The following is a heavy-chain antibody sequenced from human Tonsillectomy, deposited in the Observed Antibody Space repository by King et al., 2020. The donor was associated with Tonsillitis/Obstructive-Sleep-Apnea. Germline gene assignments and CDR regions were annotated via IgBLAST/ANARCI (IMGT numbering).Heavy chain of an antibody. CDR3: ARDDVVGRYIDS. CDR2: INPSSGVT. D-gene: IGHD1-14*01. J-gene: IGHJ4*02. Sequence: QLVQSGAEVKTPGASVKGSCKASGYTFTNYYIHWVRQARGQGLEWMGLINPSSGVTTYAQKFQGRVTMTSDTSTNTVYLELSSLRSEDTAMYYCARDDVVGRYIDSWGQGTLVTVSS. CDR1: GYTFTNYY. V-gene: IGHV1-46*01.